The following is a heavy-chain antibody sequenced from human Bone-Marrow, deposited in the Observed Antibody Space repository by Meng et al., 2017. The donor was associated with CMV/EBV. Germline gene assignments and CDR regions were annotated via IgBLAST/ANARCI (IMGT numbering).Heavy chain of an antibody. CDR1: GFTFSNAW. CDR2: ISGSGGST. D-gene: IGHD6-13*01. Sequence: GGSLRLSCAASGFTFSNAWMSWVRQAPGKGLEWVSAISGSGGSTYYADSVKGRFTISRDNSKNTLYLQMNSLRAEDTAVYYCAKDHGYSSSWRYYYYGMDVWGQGNTVTGSS. J-gene: IGHJ6*02. CDR3: AKDHGYSSSWRYYYYGMDV. V-gene: IGHV3-23*01.